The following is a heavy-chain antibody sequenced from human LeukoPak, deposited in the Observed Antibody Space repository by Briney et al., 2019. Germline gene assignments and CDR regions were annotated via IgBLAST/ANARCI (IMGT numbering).Heavy chain of an antibody. CDR2: INSDGSTT. CDR3: ARDRFGDGYNLFDY. V-gene: IGHV3-74*01. Sequence: GGSLRLYCAASGFTFSSYWMHWVRQAPGQGLVWVSRINSDGSTTRYADSVKGRFTISRDNAKNTLYLQMNSLRAEDTAVYYCARDRFGDGYNLFDYWGQGTLVTVSS. D-gene: IGHD5-24*01. CDR1: GFTFSSYW. J-gene: IGHJ4*02.